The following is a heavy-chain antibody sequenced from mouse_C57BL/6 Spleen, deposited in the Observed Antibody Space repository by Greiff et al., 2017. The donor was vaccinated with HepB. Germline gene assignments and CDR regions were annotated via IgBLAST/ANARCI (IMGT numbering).Heavy chain of an antibody. D-gene: IGHD2-3*01. CDR3: ARSGLLRRGNDMDY. CDR2: INPNNGGT. V-gene: IGHV1-18*01. Sequence: EVQLQQSGPELVKPGASVKIPCKASGYTFTDYNMDWVKQSHGKSLEWIGDINPNNGGTIYNQKFKGKATLTVDKSSSTAYMELRSLTSEDTAVYYCARSGLLRRGNDMDYWGQGTSVTVSS. CDR1: GYTFTDYN. J-gene: IGHJ4*01.